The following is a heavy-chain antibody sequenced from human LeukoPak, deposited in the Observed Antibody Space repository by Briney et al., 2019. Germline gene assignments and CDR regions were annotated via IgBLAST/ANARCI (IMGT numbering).Heavy chain of an antibody. V-gene: IGHV4-34*01. CDR1: GGSFSGYY. J-gene: IGHJ4*02. D-gene: IGHD2-2*01. CDR2: INHSGST. Sequence: SETLSLTCAVYGGSFSGYYWSWIRQPPGKGLEWIGEINHSGSTNYNPSLKSRVTISVDTSKNQFSLKLSPVTAADTAVYYCARWKYQPLFRNPYFDYWGQGTLVTVSS. CDR3: ARWKYQPLFRNPYFDY.